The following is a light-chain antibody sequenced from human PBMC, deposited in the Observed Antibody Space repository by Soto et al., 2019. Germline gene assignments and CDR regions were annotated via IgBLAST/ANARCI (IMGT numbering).Light chain of an antibody. Sequence: EVVLTQSPGTLSLSPGERATLSCRASQSVSTYLVWYQQKPGQAPRLLIYGASSRASGIPDRFSGSGAGTDFTLTINRLGPEDSAVYYCQQFDTSPYTFGQGTKLEI. CDR1: QSVSTY. CDR2: GAS. CDR3: QQFDTSPYT. J-gene: IGKJ2*01. V-gene: IGKV3-20*01.